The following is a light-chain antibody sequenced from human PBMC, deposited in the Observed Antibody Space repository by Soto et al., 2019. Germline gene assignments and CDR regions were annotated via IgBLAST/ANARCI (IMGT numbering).Light chain of an antibody. Sequence: EIVMTQSPATLSVSPGERATLSCRASQSVSSNLAWYQQKPGQAPSLLIYGASTRATGIPARFSGSGSGTEFTLTIGSLQSEDFAVYYCQQYNNWPRMFGQGTKVEIK. CDR2: GAS. CDR1: QSVSSN. V-gene: IGKV3-15*01. J-gene: IGKJ1*01. CDR3: QQYNNWPRM.